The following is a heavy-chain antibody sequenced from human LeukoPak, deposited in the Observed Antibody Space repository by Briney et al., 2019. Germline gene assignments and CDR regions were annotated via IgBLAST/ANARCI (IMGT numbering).Heavy chain of an antibody. CDR3: ARSSPTYDILTGYYKRAPPDY. V-gene: IGHV1-2*02. Sequence: GASVKVSCKASGYTFTGYYMRWVRQAPGQGLEWMGWINPNSGGTSYAQKFQGRVTMTRDTSISTAYMELSRLRSDDTAVYYCARSSPTYDILTGYYKRAPPDYWGQGTLVTVSS. CDR2: INPNSGGT. J-gene: IGHJ4*02. D-gene: IGHD3-9*01. CDR1: GYTFTGYY.